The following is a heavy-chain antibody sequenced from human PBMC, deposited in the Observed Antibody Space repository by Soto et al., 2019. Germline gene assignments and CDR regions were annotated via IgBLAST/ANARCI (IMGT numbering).Heavy chain of an antibody. CDR3: ARVGSGSAFDY. J-gene: IGHJ4*02. CDR1: GGSFSGYY. D-gene: IGHD3-10*01. CDR2: VSDGGST. V-gene: IGHV4-34*01. Sequence: SETLSLTCAVYGGSFSGYYWNWIRQSPGKGLEWIGEVSDGGSTNYNPSLKSRVTISLDTSKNQFSLKLSSVTAAETAVYYCARVGSGSAFDYWGQGTLVTVSS.